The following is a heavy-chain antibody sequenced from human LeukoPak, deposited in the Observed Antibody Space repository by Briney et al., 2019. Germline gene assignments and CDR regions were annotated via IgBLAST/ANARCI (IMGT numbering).Heavy chain of an antibody. D-gene: IGHD3-10*01. Sequence: GGSLRLSCAASGFTFSSYWMHWVRQAPGKGLVWVSRIDNDGYSTVYADSVKDRFTISRDNVKNTLNLQMNSLRAEDTAVYYCARDTGDFGLYAFDIWGQGTMVTVSS. CDR1: GFTFSSYW. J-gene: IGHJ3*02. V-gene: IGHV3-74*01. CDR3: ARDTGDFGLYAFDI. CDR2: IDNDGYST.